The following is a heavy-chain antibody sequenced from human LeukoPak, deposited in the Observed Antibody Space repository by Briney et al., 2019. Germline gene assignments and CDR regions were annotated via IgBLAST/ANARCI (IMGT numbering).Heavy chain of an antibody. Sequence: GRSLRLSCAASGFTFSSYAMPWVRQAPGKGLEWVAVISYDGSNKYYADSVKGRFTISRDNSKNTLYPQMNSLRAEDTAVYYCARVVGEQDYGDYVVDYWGQGTLVTVSS. CDR3: ARVVGEQDYGDYVVDY. D-gene: IGHD4-17*01. V-gene: IGHV3-30*01. CDR1: GFTFSSYA. CDR2: ISYDGSNK. J-gene: IGHJ4*02.